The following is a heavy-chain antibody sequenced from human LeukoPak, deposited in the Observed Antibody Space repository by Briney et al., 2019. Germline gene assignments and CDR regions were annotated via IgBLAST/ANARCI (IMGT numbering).Heavy chain of an antibody. CDR3: AKDRCSNGIGCYYYYMDV. V-gene: IGHV3-30*04. CDR2: ISYDGSNK. Sequence: GRSLRLSCAASGFTFSSYAMHWVRQAPGKGLEWVAVISYDGSNKYYADSVKGRFTISRDNSKNTLYLQMNSLRAEDTAVYYCAKDRCSNGIGCYYYYMDVWGKGTTVTISS. CDR1: GFTFSSYA. D-gene: IGHD2-8*01. J-gene: IGHJ6*03.